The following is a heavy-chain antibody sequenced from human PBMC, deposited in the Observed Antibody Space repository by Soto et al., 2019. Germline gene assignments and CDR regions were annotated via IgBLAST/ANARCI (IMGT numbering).Heavy chain of an antibody. D-gene: IGHD3-9*01. CDR3: TTVLRYFDWLPPTGRGFDP. V-gene: IGHV3-15*07. Sequence: GGSLRLSCAASGFTFSNAWMNWVRQAPGKGLEWVGRIKSKTDGGTTDYAAPVKGRFTISRDDSKNTLYLQMNSLKTEDTAVYYCTTVLRYFDWLPPTGRGFDPWGQGTLVTVSS. J-gene: IGHJ5*02. CDR1: GFTFSNAW. CDR2: IKSKTDGGTT.